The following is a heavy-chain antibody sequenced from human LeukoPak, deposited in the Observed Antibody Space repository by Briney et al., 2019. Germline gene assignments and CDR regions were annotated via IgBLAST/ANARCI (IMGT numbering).Heavy chain of an antibody. CDR2: IYYSGST. Sequence: SETLSLTCTVSGGSISSYYLSWIRQPPGKGLEWIAYIYYSGSTNYNPSLKSRVTISVDTSKNQFSLKLSSVPAADTAVSYCARGGGRSLLDCWGQGRLVTVSS. J-gene: IGHJ4*02. CDR3: ARGGGRSLLDC. CDR1: GGSISSYY. V-gene: IGHV4-59*01.